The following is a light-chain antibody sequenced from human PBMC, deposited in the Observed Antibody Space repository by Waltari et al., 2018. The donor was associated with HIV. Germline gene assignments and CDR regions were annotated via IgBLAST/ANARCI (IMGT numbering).Light chain of an antibody. CDR2: IDI. V-gene: IGLV1-40*01. CDR3: QSYDSSLRASV. Sequence: QSALTQPPSVSGAPGQRVTISCTGNRSNIGAGYFVHWYQHLPGTAPTLLAYIDINRPSGVPDRFSGSKSGTSASLVITGLQAEDEADYYCQSYDSSLRASVFGGGTKLTVL. CDR1: RSNIGAGYF. J-gene: IGLJ2*01.